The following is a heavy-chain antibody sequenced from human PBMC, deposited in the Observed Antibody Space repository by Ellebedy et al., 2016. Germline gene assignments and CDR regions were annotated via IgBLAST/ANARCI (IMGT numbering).Heavy chain of an antibody. V-gene: IGHV1-2*02. CDR2: MNPNSGGT. D-gene: IGHD6-19*01. J-gene: IGHJ5*02. Sequence: ASVKVSCKASGYTFTSYDINWVRQATGQGLEWMGWMNPNSGGTKYAPQFQGRVTLTRDTSISTAYVELSRLTSDDTAVYYCTRGFPIAVAGNWFDPWGQGTLVAVSS. CDR1: GYTFTSYD. CDR3: TRGFPIAVAGNWFDP.